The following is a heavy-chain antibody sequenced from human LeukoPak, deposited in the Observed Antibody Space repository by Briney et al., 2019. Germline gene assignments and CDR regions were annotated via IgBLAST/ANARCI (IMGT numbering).Heavy chain of an antibody. V-gene: IGHV4-39*01. J-gene: IGHJ4*02. D-gene: IGHD6-19*01. CDR2: IYYSGST. CDR1: GGSISSSSSY. Sequence: SETLPLTCTVSGGSISSSSSYWGWIRQPPGKGLEWIASIYYSGSTYYNPSLKSRVTVSVDTSKNQFSLKLSSVTAADTAVYYCARRIIAVAGTVVYYFDYWGRGTLVTVSS. CDR3: ARRIIAVAGTVVYYFDY.